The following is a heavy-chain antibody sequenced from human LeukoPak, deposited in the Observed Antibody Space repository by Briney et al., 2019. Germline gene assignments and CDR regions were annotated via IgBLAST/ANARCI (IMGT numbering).Heavy chain of an antibody. Sequence: SETLSLTCTVSGGSLSSYYWSWIRQPPGKGLEWIGYIYYSGSTNYNPSLKSRVTISVDTSKNQFSLKLSSVTAADTAVYYCARVIRYYYDSSGYYFDYWGQGTLVTVSS. J-gene: IGHJ4*02. CDR2: IYYSGST. D-gene: IGHD3-22*01. CDR3: ARVIRYYYDSSGYYFDY. V-gene: IGHV4-59*01. CDR1: GGSLSSYY.